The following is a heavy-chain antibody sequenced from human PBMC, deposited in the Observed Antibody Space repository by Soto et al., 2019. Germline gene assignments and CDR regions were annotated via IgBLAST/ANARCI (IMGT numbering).Heavy chain of an antibody. D-gene: IGHD3-16*01. CDR3: ARGPPFH. V-gene: IGHV4-61*01. J-gene: IGHJ4*02. CDR1: GGPVIRGSYY. CDR2: IYYSGST. Sequence: SETLSLTCTVSGGPVIRGSYYCSWIRQPPGKGLECIGYIYYSGSTNYNPSLKSRVTISVDTSKNQFSLKLSSVTAADTAVYYCARGPPFHWGQGTLVTVS.